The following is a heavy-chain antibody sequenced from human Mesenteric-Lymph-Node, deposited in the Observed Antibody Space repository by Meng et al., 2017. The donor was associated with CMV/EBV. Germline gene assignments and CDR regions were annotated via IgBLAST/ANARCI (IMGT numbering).Heavy chain of an antibody. CDR2: IYHGGST. Sequence: GSLRLSCTVSGYSISSGYYWGWIRQPPGKGLEWIGSIYHGGSTYYNPSLKSRVAISVDTSKNQFSLKLTSVTAADTAVYYCARGRGDCSGTSCVYRYWYFDLWGRGTLVTVSS. J-gene: IGHJ2*01. D-gene: IGHD2-2*01. V-gene: IGHV4-38-2*02. CDR3: ARGRGDCSGTSCVYRYWYFDL. CDR1: GYSISSGYY.